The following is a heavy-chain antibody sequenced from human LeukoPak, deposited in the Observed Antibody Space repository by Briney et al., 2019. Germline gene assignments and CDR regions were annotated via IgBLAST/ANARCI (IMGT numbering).Heavy chain of an antibody. CDR1: GYIFSNFY. CDR3: ARGRYNWNYFGI. V-gene: IGHV1-46*01. D-gene: IGHD1-7*01. J-gene: IGHJ3*02. Sequence: ASVKVSCKASGYIFSNFYMQWVRQAPGQGLEWMGIINPSGGSTTYAQKFQGRVTLTRDMSTSTVHMELSSLRSEDTAVYYCARGRYNWNYFGIWGQGTLVTVSS. CDR2: INPSGGST.